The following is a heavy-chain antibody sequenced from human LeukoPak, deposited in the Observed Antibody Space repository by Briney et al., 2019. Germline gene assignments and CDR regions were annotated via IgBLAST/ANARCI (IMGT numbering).Heavy chain of an antibody. V-gene: IGHV3-53*01. D-gene: IGHD2-15*01. CDR3: ARLLTSNAFDP. CDR1: GFTVSSNY. CDR2: IYSGGST. Sequence: PGGSLRLSCAASGFTVSSNYMSWVRQAPGKGLEWVSVIYSGGSTYYADSVKGLFTISRDNSKNTLYLQINSLRAEDTAVYYCARLLTSNAFDPWGQGTLVTVSS. J-gene: IGHJ5*02.